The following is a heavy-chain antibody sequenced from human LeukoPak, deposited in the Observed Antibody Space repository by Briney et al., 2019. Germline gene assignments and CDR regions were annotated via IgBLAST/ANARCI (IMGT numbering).Heavy chain of an antibody. CDR1: GYTFSIYG. Sequence: ASVKVSCKASGYTFSIYGISWVRQAPGQGLEWMGWISAYNGQTIYAQKLQGRVTTTTDTSTSTAYMELRSLTSDDTAVYYCARDFTPYCSSTSCSWFDPWGQGTLVTVSS. D-gene: IGHD2-2*01. CDR2: ISAYNGQT. V-gene: IGHV1-18*01. CDR3: ARDFTPYCSSTSCSWFDP. J-gene: IGHJ5*02.